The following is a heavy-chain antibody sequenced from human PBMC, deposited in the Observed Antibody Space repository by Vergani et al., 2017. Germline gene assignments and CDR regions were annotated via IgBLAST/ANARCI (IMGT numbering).Heavy chain of an antibody. Sequence: QVQLQESGPGLVKPSETLSLTCTVSGGSISSYYWSWIRQPPGKGLEWIGYIYYSGSTNYNPSLKSRVTISVDTSKNQFSLKLSSVTAADTAVYYGARELRGYSYGSHFDYWGQGTLVTVSS. CDR2: IYYSGST. CDR1: GGSISSYY. CDR3: ARELRGYSYGSHFDY. D-gene: IGHD5-18*01. J-gene: IGHJ4*02. V-gene: IGHV4-59*01.